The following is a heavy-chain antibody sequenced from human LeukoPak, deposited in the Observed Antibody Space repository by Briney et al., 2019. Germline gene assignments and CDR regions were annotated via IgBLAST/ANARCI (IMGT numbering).Heavy chain of an antibody. D-gene: IGHD3-16*02. Sequence: SETLSLTCTVSGGSISSYYWSWIRQPPGKGLEWIGYIYYSGSTNCNPSLKSRVTISVDTSKNQFSLKLSSVTAADTAVYYCARGPTFYDYVWGSYRYYYGMDVWSQGTTVTVSS. CDR3: ARGPTFYDYVWGSYRYYYGMDV. CDR1: GGSISSYY. J-gene: IGHJ6*02. V-gene: IGHV4-59*01. CDR2: IYYSGST.